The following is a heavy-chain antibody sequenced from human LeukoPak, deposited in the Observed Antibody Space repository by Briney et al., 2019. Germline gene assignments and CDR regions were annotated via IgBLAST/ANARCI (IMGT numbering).Heavy chain of an antibody. CDR1: GGSISSYY. Sequence: PSETLSLTCTVSGGSISSYYWSWIRQPAGKGLEWIGRIFVSGSTNYNPSLKSRVTMSVDTSQNQFSLKLTSVTAADTAVYYCVRGAYCTGGKCHFDSWGQGTLVTVSS. CDR3: VRGAYCTGGKCHFDS. D-gene: IGHD2-8*02. CDR2: IFVSGST. V-gene: IGHV4-4*07. J-gene: IGHJ4*02.